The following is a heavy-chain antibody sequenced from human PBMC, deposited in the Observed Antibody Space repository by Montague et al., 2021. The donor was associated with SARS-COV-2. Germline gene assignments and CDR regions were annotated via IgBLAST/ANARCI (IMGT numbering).Heavy chain of an antibody. V-gene: IGHV4-31*03. CDR2: IYYSGST. CDR3: ARAVSITIFGVVGWFDP. Sequence: TLSLTCTVSGGSISSGGYYWSWIRQHPGKGLEWIGYIYYSGSTYYNPSLKSRVTISVDTSKNQFSLKLSSVTAADTAVYYCARAVSITIFGVVGWFDPGGQGTLVTVSS. CDR1: GGSISSGGYY. J-gene: IGHJ5*02. D-gene: IGHD3-3*01.